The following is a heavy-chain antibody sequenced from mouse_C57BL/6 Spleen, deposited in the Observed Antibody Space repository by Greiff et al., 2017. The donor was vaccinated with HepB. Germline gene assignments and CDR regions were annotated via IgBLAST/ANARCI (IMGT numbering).Heavy chain of an antibody. Sequence: VQGVESGAELVKPGASVKISCKASGYAFSSYWMNWVKQRPGKGLEWIGQIYPGDGDTNYNGKFKGKATLTADKSSSTAYMQLSSLTSEDSAVYFCAREGERDYWGQGTLVTVSA. V-gene: IGHV1-80*01. CDR1: GYAFSSYW. J-gene: IGHJ3*01. CDR3: AREGERDY. CDR2: IYPGDGDT.